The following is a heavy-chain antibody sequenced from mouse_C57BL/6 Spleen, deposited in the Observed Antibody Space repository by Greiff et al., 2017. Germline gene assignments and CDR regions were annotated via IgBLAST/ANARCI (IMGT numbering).Heavy chain of an antibody. CDR3: ARANDSSGYVKAMDY. CDR2: IRNKANGYTT. J-gene: IGHJ4*01. V-gene: IGHV7-3*01. CDR1: GFTFTDYY. Sequence: EVMLVESGGGLVQPGGSLSLSCAASGFTFTDYYMSWARQPPGKALEWLGFIRNKANGYTTEYSASVKGRFTISRDNSQSILYLQMNALRAEDSATYYCARANDSSGYVKAMDYWGQGTSVTVSS. D-gene: IGHD3-2*02.